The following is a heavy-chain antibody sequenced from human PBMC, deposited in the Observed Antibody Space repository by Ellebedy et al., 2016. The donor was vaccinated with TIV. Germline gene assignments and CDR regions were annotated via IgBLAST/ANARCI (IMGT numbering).Heavy chain of an antibody. Sequence: GESLKISCVGSGFVFSDSSINWVRQAPGKGLEWVSSISSGSTYIYYAESVKGRFTISRDNAKNSVFLHMKSLRGEDTAVYYCARGTSVTHPYDSWGQGTLVTVSS. CDR2: ISSGSTYI. D-gene: IGHD4-17*01. J-gene: IGHJ4*02. V-gene: IGHV3-21*01. CDR3: ARGTSVTHPYDS. CDR1: GFVFSDSS.